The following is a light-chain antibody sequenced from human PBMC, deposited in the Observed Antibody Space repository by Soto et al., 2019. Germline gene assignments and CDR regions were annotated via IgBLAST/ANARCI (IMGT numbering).Light chain of an antibody. CDR1: QSISNY. CDR2: AAS. J-gene: IGKJ3*01. Sequence: DIQMTQSPSSPSASVGDRVTITCRASQSISNYLNWYQQKPGKATKLLIYAASSLESGVPSRFSGSGSGTDFTLTISSLQPDDFATYYCQQSYSTPFTFGPGTKVDIK. V-gene: IGKV1-39*01. CDR3: QQSYSTPFT.